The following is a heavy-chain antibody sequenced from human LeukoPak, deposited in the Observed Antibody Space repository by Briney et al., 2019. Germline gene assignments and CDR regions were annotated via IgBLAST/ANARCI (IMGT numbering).Heavy chain of an antibody. Sequence: SETLSLTCTVSGGSISSYYWSWIRQPPGKGLEWIGYIYYSGSTNYNPSLKSRVTISVDTSKNQFSLKLSSVTAADTAVYYCARVGSGYDFFDYWGQGTLVTVSS. V-gene: IGHV4-59*01. CDR1: GGSISSYY. CDR2: IYYSGST. J-gene: IGHJ4*02. D-gene: IGHD3/OR15-3a*01. CDR3: ARVGSGYDFFDY.